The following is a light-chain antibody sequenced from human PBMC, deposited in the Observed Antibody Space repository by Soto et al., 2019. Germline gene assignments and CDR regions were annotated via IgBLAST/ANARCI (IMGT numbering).Light chain of an antibody. CDR3: QQRGNWPRVT. CDR1: QSVSSS. J-gene: IGKJ1*01. V-gene: IGKV3-11*01. Sequence: EIVLTQSPATLSLSPGERATLSCRASQSVSSSLAWYQQKPGQAPSLLIYDASNRATGIPARFSGSGSGTDFTLTISSLEPEDFAIYYCQQRGNWPRVTFGQGTRVEV. CDR2: DAS.